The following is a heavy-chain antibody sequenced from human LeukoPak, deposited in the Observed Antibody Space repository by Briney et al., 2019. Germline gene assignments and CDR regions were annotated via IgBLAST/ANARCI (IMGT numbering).Heavy chain of an antibody. Sequence: PSETLSPTCTLSRGSISSYYGTWIRQPPGKGLDWIGYIYNSGSPNYKPSLQSRVTISVDTSKHLFSLKLSSVTAADTAVYYCARGRITIFGVVTPHFDYWGQGTLVTVSS. CDR1: RGSISSYY. CDR2: IYNSGSP. V-gene: IGHV4-59*01. D-gene: IGHD3-3*01. J-gene: IGHJ4*02. CDR3: ARGRITIFGVVTPHFDY.